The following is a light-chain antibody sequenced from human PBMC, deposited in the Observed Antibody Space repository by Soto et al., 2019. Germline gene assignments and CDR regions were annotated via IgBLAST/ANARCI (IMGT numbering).Light chain of an antibody. J-gene: IGLJ2*01. CDR1: SSDVGGYNY. CDR3: SSHAGSSVV. Sequence: QSALTQPASASGSPGQSVTISCTGTSSDVGGYNYVSWYQQHPGKAPKLMIYEVSKRPSGVPDRFSGSKSGNTASLTVSGLQAEDEADYHCSSHAGSSVVFGGGTKLTVL. CDR2: EVS. V-gene: IGLV2-8*01.